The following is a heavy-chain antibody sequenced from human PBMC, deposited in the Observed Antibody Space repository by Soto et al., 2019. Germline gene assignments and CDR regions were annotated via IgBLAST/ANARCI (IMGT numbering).Heavy chain of an antibody. CDR1: GGSISSGGYY. CDR2: IYYSGST. CDR3: ARETKDSSGYYLGGDY. Sequence: SGTLSLTCIVSGGSISSGGYYWSWIRPHPGKGLEWIGYIYYSGSTYYNPSLKSRVTISVDTSKNQFSLKLSSVTAADTAVYYCARETKDSSGYYLGGDYWGQGTLVTVSS. J-gene: IGHJ4*02. V-gene: IGHV4-31*03. D-gene: IGHD3-22*01.